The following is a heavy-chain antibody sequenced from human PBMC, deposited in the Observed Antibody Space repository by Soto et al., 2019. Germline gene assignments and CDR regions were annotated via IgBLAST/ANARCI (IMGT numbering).Heavy chain of an antibody. CDR3: ARPYDSSGYYYAGAFDI. CDR1: GFTFSSYA. D-gene: IGHD3-22*01. Sequence: QVQLVESGGGVVQPGRSLRLSCAASGFTFSSYAMHWVRQAPGKGLEWVAVISYDGSNKYYADSVKGRFTISRDNSKNTLYLQMNSLRAEDTAVYYCARPYDSSGYYYAGAFDIWGKGTMVTVSS. CDR2: ISYDGSNK. V-gene: IGHV3-30-3*01. J-gene: IGHJ3*02.